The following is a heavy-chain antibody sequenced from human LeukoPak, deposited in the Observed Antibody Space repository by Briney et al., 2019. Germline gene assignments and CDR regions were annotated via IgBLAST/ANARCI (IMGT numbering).Heavy chain of an antibody. Sequence: PGGSLRLSCAASGFTFSNYWMNWVRQAPGKGLEWVASIGQDGSENYYVDSVKGRFTISRDNAKNSLYLQMNSLRAEDTAVYYCARGDRITIFGVVIHWGQGTLVTVSS. V-gene: IGHV3-7*01. CDR1: GFTFSNYW. CDR2: IGQDGSEN. CDR3: ARGDRITIFGVVIH. D-gene: IGHD3-3*01. J-gene: IGHJ4*02.